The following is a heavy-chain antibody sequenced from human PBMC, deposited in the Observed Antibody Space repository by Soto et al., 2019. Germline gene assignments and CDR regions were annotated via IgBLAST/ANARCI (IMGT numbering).Heavy chain of an antibody. Sequence: GGSLRLSCAASGFTFSSYAMHWVRQAPGKGLEWVAVISYDGSNKYYADSVKGRFTISRDNSKNTLYLQMNSLRAEDTAVYYCASLWSGYGNNWFDPWGQGTLVTVSS. J-gene: IGHJ5*02. CDR1: GFTFSSYA. D-gene: IGHD3-3*01. V-gene: IGHV3-30-3*01. CDR2: ISYDGSNK. CDR3: ASLWSGYGNNWFDP.